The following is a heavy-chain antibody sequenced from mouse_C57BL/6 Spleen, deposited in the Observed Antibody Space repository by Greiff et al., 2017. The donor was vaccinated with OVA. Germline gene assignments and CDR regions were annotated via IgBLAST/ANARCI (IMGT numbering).Heavy chain of an antibody. CDR1: GYTFTSYG. J-gene: IGHJ4*01. CDR2: IYPRSGNT. Sequence: VKLVESGAELARPGASVKLSCKASGYTFTSYGISWVKQRTGQGLEWIGEIYPRSGNTYYNEKFKGKATLTADKSSSTAYMELRSLTSEDSAVYFCSRGNYVDYAMDYWGQGTSVTVSS. V-gene: IGHV1-81*01. CDR3: SRGNYVDYAMDY. D-gene: IGHD2-1*01.